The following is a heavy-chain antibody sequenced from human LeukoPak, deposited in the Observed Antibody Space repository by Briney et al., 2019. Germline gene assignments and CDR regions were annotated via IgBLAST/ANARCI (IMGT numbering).Heavy chain of an antibody. J-gene: IGHJ4*02. CDR1: GGSISSSSYY. CDR3: ARGDDYYDSSGYYLPWYFDY. CDR2: TYYSGTN. Sequence: SETLSLTCTVSGGSISSSSYYWGWIRPPPGKGLEWIGSTYYSGTNYYNPSLKRRVTISVDTSKKQFSLKLSSVTAADTGVYYCARGDDYYDSSGYYLPWYFDYWGQGTLVTVSS. V-gene: IGHV4-39*07. D-gene: IGHD3-22*01.